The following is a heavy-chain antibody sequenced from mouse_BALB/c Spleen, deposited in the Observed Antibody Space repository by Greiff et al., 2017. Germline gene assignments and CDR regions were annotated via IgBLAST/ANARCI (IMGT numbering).Heavy chain of an antibody. CDR3: ARGGYDEGWYFDV. J-gene: IGHJ1*01. CDR1: GYSFTDYI. V-gene: IGHV1-39*01. D-gene: IGHD2-2*01. Sequence: EVQLQQTGPELVKPGASVKISCKASGYSFTDYIMLWVKQSHGKSLEWIGNINPYYGSTSYNLKFKGKATLTVDKSSSTAYMQLNSLTSEDSAVYYCARGGYDEGWYFDVWGAGTTVTVSS. CDR2: INPYYGST.